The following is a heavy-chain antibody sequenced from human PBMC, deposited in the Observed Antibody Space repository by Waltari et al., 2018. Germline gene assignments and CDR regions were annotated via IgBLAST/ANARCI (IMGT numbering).Heavy chain of an antibody. CDR2: IGRSCYIM. CDR1: GLTFSSYE. D-gene: IGHD3-10*01. Sequence: EVQLVESGGGLIQPGGSLRLSCAAAGLTFSSYEVNWVRQAPGKGLEWVSYIGRSCYIMFFAAPVRGRFTISRDNAKNSLYLQMNSLRVEDTAVYYCAREQFYNSGIQGSAFDYWGQGTLVTVSS. V-gene: IGHV3-48*03. J-gene: IGHJ4*02. CDR3: AREQFYNSGIQGSAFDY.